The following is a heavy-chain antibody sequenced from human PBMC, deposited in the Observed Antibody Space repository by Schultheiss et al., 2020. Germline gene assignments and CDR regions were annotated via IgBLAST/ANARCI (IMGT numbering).Heavy chain of an antibody. Sequence: GESLKISCAASVFTFSSYAMSWVRQAPGKGLEWVSALSSSGGSTYYADSVKGRFTISRDNSKSTLYLQMNSLRAEDMSVYYCLKSDGSFTIRSYFDLWGSGALV. CDR1: VFTFSSYA. D-gene: IGHD1-26*01. J-gene: IGHJ2*01. V-gene: IGHV3-23*01. CDR2: LSSSGGST. CDR3: LKSDGSFTIRSYFDL.